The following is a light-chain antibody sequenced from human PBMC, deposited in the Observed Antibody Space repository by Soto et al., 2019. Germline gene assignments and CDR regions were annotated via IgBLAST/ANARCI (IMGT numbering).Light chain of an antibody. CDR3: QHYNNWPPMA. Sequence: EIVMTQSPATLSVSPGERATLSCRASQSVSSNLAWYQQKPGQAPRLLIYGASTRDTGIPARFSGSGSGTEFTLTISSLQSEDCAVYYCQHYNNWPPMAFGQGTKVEIK. J-gene: IGKJ1*01. CDR2: GAS. V-gene: IGKV3-15*01. CDR1: QSVSSN.